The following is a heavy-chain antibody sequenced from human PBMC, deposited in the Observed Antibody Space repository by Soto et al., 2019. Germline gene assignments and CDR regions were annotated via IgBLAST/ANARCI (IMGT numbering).Heavy chain of an antibody. CDR1: GGSISSGGYS. Sequence: PSETLSLTCAVSGGSISSGGYSWSWIRQPPGKGLEWIGYIYHSGSTYYNPSLKSRVTISVDRSKNQFSLKLSSVTAADTAVYYCARVILDNFSGYYFDYWGQGTLVTVSS. CDR2: IYHSGST. CDR3: ARVILDNFSGYYFDY. J-gene: IGHJ4*02. V-gene: IGHV4-30-2*01. D-gene: IGHD3-3*01.